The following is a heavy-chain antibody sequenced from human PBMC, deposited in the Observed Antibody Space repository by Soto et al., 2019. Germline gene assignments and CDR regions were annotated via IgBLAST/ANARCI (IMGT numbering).Heavy chain of an antibody. CDR2: INHSGST. J-gene: IGHJ6*03. V-gene: IGHV4-34*01. CDR3: ARGSVTMVRGVIPSIYYYYYYYMDV. CDR1: GGSFSGYC. Sequence: PSETLSLTCAVYGGSFSGYCWSWIRQPPGRGLEWIGEINHSGSTNYNPSLKSRVTISVDTSKNQFSLKLSSVTAADTAVYYCARGSVTMVRGVIPSIYYYYYYYMDVWGKGTTVTVSS. D-gene: IGHD3-10*01.